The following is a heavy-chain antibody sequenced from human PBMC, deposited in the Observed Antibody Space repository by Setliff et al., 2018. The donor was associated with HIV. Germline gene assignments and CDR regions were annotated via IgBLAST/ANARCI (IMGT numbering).Heavy chain of an antibody. Sequence: SETLSLTCAVYGGSFSTYYWSWIRQPPGKGLEWIGEINQSGSTNYNPSLRSRDTISVDTSKNQFSLKLTSVTAADTAVYYCARATFLRRTTYSYYMDVWGKGTAVTVSS. V-gene: IGHV4-34*01. J-gene: IGHJ6*03. CDR1: GGSFSTYY. CDR2: INQSGST. D-gene: IGHD1-1*01. CDR3: ARATFLRRTTYSYYMDV.